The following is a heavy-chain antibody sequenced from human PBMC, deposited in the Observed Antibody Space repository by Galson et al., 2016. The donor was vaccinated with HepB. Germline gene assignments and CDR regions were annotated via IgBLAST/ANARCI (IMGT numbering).Heavy chain of an antibody. CDR1: GASISGYY. V-gene: IGHV4-59*01. Sequence: LSLTCTFSGASISGYYLSWIRPPPGKGLEWIGYIYYSGRTNYNPSLQSRVTISVDTSKNQFSLKLSSVTAADSAVYYCARDDSGGWYGFHYGMDVWGQGTTVTVSS. J-gene: IGHJ6*02. CDR2: IYYSGRT. CDR3: ARDDSGGWYGFHYGMDV. D-gene: IGHD6-19*01.